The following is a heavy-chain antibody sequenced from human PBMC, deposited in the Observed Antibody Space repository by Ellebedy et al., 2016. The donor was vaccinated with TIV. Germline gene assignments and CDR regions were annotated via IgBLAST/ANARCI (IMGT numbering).Heavy chain of an antibody. Sequence: SGPTLVKPTETLTLTCTLSGLSGSNNAMRVSWIRQPPGKAPEWLARIDLDDDKFYSKALKTRLNISKDTFRNQVVLTMTAMDPVDTSTYYCARIWKDAFDVWGQGTTVTVSS. CDR2: IDLDDDK. CDR1: GLSGSNNAMR. CDR3: ARIWKDAFDV. D-gene: IGHD1-1*01. V-gene: IGHV2-70*04. J-gene: IGHJ3*01.